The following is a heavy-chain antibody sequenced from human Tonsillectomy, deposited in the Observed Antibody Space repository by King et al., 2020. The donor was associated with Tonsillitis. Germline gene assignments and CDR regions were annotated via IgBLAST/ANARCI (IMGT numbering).Heavy chain of an antibody. CDR1: GFTFNHYN. Sequence: VQLVESGGGVVQPGGSLRLSCAASGFTFNHYNMHWVRQAPGTGLEWVALIGRDDSNKNHAYSVKGRFIVSRDNSKNTVYLQMNSLRPEDTALYYCAKDFGWGRDYWGQGTLGTVSS. V-gene: IGHV3-30*02. D-gene: IGHD3-16*01. J-gene: IGHJ4*02. CDR2: IGRDDSNK. CDR3: AKDFGWGRDY.